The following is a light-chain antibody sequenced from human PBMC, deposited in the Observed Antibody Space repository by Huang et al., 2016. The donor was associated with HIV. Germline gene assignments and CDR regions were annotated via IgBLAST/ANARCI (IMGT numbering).Light chain of an antibody. CDR1: RSVSTT. V-gene: IGKV3-15*01. Sequence: EIVMQQSPATLSVSPGERVTLSCRANRSVSTTLAWYQQRPGQAPRLLIYGSSTRAPGIPARFSGSGSGTDFSLTISSLQSEDFALYYCHQYNNWLLSFGGGTRVDI. CDR3: HQYNNWLLS. CDR2: GSS. J-gene: IGKJ4*01.